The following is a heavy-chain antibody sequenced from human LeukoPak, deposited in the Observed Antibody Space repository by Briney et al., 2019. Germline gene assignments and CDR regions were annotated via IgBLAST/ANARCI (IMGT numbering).Heavy chain of an antibody. CDR3: ARALVGYYYGSAGYYFDY. Sequence: AASVKVSCKASGGTFSSYTISWVRQAPGQGLEWMGGIIPIFGTANYAQKFQGRVTITTDESTSTAYMELSSLRSEDTAVYYCARALVGYYYGSAGYYFDYWGQGTLVTVSS. J-gene: IGHJ4*02. CDR1: GGTFSSYT. CDR2: IIPIFGTA. V-gene: IGHV1-69*05. D-gene: IGHD3-10*01.